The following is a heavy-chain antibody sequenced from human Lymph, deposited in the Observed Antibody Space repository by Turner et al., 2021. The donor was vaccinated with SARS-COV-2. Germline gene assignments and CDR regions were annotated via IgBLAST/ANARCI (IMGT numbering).Heavy chain of an antibody. D-gene: IGHD3-22*01. Sequence: QVQLVESGGGVVQPGRSLSLSCAASGVTFSSYAMHWVRQAPGKGMEWVAFISYDESDKYYADTVKGRFTFSRDNSKNTLYLRMNSRRAEDTAVYNCARDRESSGWVDYWGQGTLVTVSS. J-gene: IGHJ4*02. V-gene: IGHV3-30*04. CDR2: ISYDESDK. CDR1: GVTFSSYA. CDR3: ARDRESSGWVDY.